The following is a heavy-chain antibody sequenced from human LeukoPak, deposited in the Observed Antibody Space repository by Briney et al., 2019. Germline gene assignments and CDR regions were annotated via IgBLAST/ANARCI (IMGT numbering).Heavy chain of an antibody. Sequence: SVKVSCKASGGTFSSYTISWVRQAPGQGLEWVGRIIPILGIANYAQKFQGRVTITADKSTSTAYMELSSPRSEDTAVYYCARDPPERDEYQLLSNWFDPWGQGTLVTVSS. J-gene: IGHJ5*02. CDR3: ARDPPERDEYQLLSNWFDP. D-gene: IGHD2-2*01. CDR2: IIPILGIA. CDR1: GGTFSSYT. V-gene: IGHV1-69*04.